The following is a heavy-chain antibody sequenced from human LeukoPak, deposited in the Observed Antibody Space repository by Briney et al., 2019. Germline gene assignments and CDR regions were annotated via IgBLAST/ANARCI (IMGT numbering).Heavy chain of an antibody. J-gene: IGHJ4*02. Sequence: LPGGSLRLSCAASGFTFSSYDMHWVRQATGKGLEWVSAIGTAADTYYPGSVKARFTISRENAKSSLYLQMSRLRAGDTAVYYCARGRNYYDSSCYQAFDYWGQGTLVTVSS. CDR1: GFTFSSYD. V-gene: IGHV3-13*01. D-gene: IGHD3-22*01. CDR3: ARGRNYYDSSCYQAFDY. CDR2: IGTAADT.